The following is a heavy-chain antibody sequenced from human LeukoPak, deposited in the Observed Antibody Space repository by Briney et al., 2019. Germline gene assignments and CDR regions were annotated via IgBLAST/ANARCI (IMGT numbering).Heavy chain of an antibody. CDR1: GGSISSYY. J-gene: IGHJ5*02. Sequence: SETLSLTCTVSGGSISSYYWSWIRQPAGKGLEWIGRIYTSGSINYNPSLKSRVTISLDTSKTQFSLKLSSVTAADTAVYYCARNVYNYGHKNWFDPWGQGTLVTVSS. V-gene: IGHV4-4*07. CDR3: ARNVYNYGHKNWFDP. CDR2: IYTSGSI. D-gene: IGHD5-18*01.